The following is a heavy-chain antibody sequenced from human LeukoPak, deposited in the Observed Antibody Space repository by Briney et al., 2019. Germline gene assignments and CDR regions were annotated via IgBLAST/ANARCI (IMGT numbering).Heavy chain of an antibody. J-gene: IGHJ4*02. CDR3: ARRYYYDSSGHAYYFDY. V-gene: IGHV3-74*01. Sequence: GGSLRLSCAASGFTFSSYWMHWVRQAPGKGLVWVSRINSDGSSTSYADSVKGRSTISRDNAKNTLYLQMNSLRAEDTAVYYCARRYYYDSSGHAYYFDYWGQGTLVTVSS. CDR1: GFTFSSYW. D-gene: IGHD3-22*01. CDR2: INSDGSST.